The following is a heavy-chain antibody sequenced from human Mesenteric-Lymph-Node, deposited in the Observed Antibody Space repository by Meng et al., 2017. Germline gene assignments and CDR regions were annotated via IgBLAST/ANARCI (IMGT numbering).Heavy chain of an antibody. CDR2: IFHTGNA. Sequence: QVRLRGSGPGLVEASGTLSLTCAVSGVSISSSDWWGWVRQTPGKGLEWIGEIFHTGNANYNPSLKSRVSMSVDNSKNQFSLNLISVTAADTAVYYCVRERPRANVDASMDLIDYWGQGTLVTVSS. V-gene: IGHV4-4*02. CDR3: VRERPRANVDASMDLIDY. CDR1: GVSISSSDW. J-gene: IGHJ4*02. D-gene: IGHD4/OR15-4a*01.